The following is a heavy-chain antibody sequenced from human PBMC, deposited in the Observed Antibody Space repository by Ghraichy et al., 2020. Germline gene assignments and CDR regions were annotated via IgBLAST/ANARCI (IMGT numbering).Heavy chain of an antibody. Sequence: SETLSLTCTVSGGSISTYYWSWIRQPPGKGLEWIGYIYYSGNTNYNPSLKSRVTISVDTSKNQFSLKLSSVTAADTAMYYCARVNLMGWGSFDIWGQGTMVTVSS. CDR2: IYYSGNT. CDR3: ARVNLMGWGSFDI. J-gene: IGHJ3*02. CDR1: GGSISTYY. V-gene: IGHV4-59*08. D-gene: IGHD3-16*01.